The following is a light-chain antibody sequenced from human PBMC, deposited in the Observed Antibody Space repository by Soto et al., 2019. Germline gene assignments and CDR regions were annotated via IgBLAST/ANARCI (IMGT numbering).Light chain of an antibody. Sequence: QSVLTQPPSVSGTPGQRVTISCSGSSSNIGSNTVSWHQQVPGTAPKLLIYSNNKRPSGVPDRITGSTSGTAASLAISGLQSDDEADYYCATWDDSLHAWVFGGGTQLTVL. J-gene: IGLJ3*02. CDR1: SSNIGSNT. V-gene: IGLV1-44*01. CDR2: SNN. CDR3: ATWDDSLHAWV.